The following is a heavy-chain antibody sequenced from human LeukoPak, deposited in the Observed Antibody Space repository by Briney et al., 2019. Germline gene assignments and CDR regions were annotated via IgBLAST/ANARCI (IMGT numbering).Heavy chain of an antibody. D-gene: IGHD3-22*01. CDR2: IIPIFGTA. CDR1: GGTFSSYA. Sequence: ASVKVSCKASGGTFSSYAISWVRQAPGQGLEWMGGIIPIFGTANYAQKFQGRVTITADKSTSTAYMELSSLRSEDTAVYYCARDPPGGYDSSGYYYYWGQGTLVTVSS. V-gene: IGHV1-69*06. J-gene: IGHJ4*02. CDR3: ARDPPGGYDSSGYYYY.